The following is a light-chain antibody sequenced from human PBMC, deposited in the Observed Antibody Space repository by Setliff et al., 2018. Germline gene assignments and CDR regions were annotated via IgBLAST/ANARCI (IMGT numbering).Light chain of an antibody. CDR3: AAWDDSLSGPG. V-gene: IGLV1-47*01. J-gene: IGLJ2*01. Sequence: QSALTQPPSASGTPGQRVTISCSGSSSNIGSNYVYWYQQFPGTAPKLLILRNNQRPSGVPDRFSGSKSGTSASLAISGLRSEDEADYSCAAWDDSLSGPGFGGGTKVTVL. CDR2: RNN. CDR1: SSNIGSNY.